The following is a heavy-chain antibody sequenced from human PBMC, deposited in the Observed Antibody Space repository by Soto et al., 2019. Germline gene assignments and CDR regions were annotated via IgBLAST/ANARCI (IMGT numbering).Heavy chain of an antibody. CDR2: IYHSGST. V-gene: IGHV4-4*02. CDR1: GGSISSSNR. Sequence: SETLSLTCAASGGSISSSNRWSWVRRPPGKGLEWIGEIYHSGSTNYNPSLKSRVTISVDKSKNQFSLKLSSVTAADTAVYSCARTPWDGYTRYYFDYWGKGTLVTVSS. J-gene: IGHJ4*02. D-gene: IGHD5-18*01. CDR3: ARTPWDGYTRYYFDY.